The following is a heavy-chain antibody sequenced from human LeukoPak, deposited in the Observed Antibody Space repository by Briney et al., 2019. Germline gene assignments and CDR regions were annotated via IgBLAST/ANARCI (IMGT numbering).Heavy chain of an antibody. D-gene: IGHD1-26*01. CDR1: GGSVSSGSXX. Sequence: PSETLSLTCTVSGGSVSSGSXXXXWIRQXXXXXXXXIGKIYYSGSANYNXXXXSXXTMSLDRSKNQFSLKVNSVTAADTAVYYCAGLTTTAWYFDLWGRGTLVTVSS. CDR2: IYYSGSA. J-gene: IGHJ2*01. CDR3: AGLTTTAWYFDL. V-gene: IGHV4-61*01.